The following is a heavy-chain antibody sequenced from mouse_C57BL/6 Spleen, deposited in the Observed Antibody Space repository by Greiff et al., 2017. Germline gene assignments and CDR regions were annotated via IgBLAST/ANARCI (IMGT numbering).Heavy chain of an antibody. CDR1: GYSFTSYY. CDR2: IYPGSGNT. Sequence: VQLQQSGPELVKPGASVKISCKASGYSFTSYYIHWVKQRPGQGLEWIGWIYPGSGNTKYNEKFKGKATLTADTSSSTAYMQLSSPTSEDSAVYYCARYDGYYYFDYWGQGTTLTVSS. V-gene: IGHV1-66*01. CDR3: ARYDGYYYFDY. J-gene: IGHJ2*01. D-gene: IGHD2-3*01.